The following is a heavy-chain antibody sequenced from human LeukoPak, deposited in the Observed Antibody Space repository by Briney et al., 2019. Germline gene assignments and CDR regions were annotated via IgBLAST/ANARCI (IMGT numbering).Heavy chain of an antibody. CDR3: ARGVCSSTSCQRGPFDY. D-gene: IGHD2-2*01. V-gene: IGHV4-59*11. CDR2: IYYSEST. Sequence: SETLSLTCTVSGGSISSHYWSWIRQPPGKGLEWIGYIYYSESTNYNPSLKSRVTISVDTSKNQFSLKLSSVTAADTAVYYCARGVCSSTSCQRGPFDYWGQGTLVTVSS. CDR1: GGSISSHY. J-gene: IGHJ4*02.